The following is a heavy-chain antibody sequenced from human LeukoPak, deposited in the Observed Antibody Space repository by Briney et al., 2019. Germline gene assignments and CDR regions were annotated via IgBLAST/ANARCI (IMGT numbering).Heavy chain of an antibody. CDR1: GYTFTSYD. CDR2: MNPNSGNT. J-gene: IGHJ5*02. V-gene: IGHV1-8*01. Sequence: ASVKVSCKASGYTFTSYDINWVRQATGQGLERMGWMNPNSGNTGYAQKFQGGVTMTRNTSISTAYMELSSLRSEDTAVYYCARNRRGWLRFDPWGQGTLVTVSS. CDR3: ARNRRGWLRFDP. D-gene: IGHD5-12*01.